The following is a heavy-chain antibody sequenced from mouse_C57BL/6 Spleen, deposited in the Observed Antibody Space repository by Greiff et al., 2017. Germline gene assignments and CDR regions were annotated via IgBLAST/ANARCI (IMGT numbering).Heavy chain of an antibody. J-gene: IGHJ1*03. V-gene: IGHV3-6*01. CDR3: ARDRDYYGSSYGYFDV. Sequence: EVQLVESGPGLVKPSQSLSLTCSVTGYSITSGYYWNWIRQFPGNKLEWMGYISYDGSNNYNPSLKNRISITRDTSKNQFFLKLNSVTTEDTATYYCARDRDYYGSSYGYFDVWGTGTTVTVSS. D-gene: IGHD1-1*01. CDR1: GYSITSGYY. CDR2: ISYDGSN.